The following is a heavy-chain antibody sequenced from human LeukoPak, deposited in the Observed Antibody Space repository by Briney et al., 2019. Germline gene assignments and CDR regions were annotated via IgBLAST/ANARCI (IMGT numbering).Heavy chain of an antibody. CDR2: IYHSGGT. D-gene: IGHD3-22*01. CDR1: GYSISSGYY. J-gene: IGHJ4*02. V-gene: IGHV4-38-2*01. Sequence: SETLSLTCVVSGYSISSGYYWGWIRQSPGKGREWIGSIYHSGGTFYNPSLKSRVTISVDTSKNQFSLKLSSVTAADTAVYYCARRRDYYDSSGYFRFDYWGQGALVTVSS. CDR3: ARRRDYYDSSGYFRFDY.